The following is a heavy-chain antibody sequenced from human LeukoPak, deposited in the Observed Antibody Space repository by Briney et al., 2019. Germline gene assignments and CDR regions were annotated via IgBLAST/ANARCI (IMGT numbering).Heavy chain of an antibody. CDR1: GFSLSTSGMC. J-gene: IGHJ6*02. Sequence: SGPALVKPTQTLTLTCTFSGFSLSTSGMCVSWIRQPPGKALEWLARIDWDDDKYYSTSLKTRLTISKDTSKNQVVLTTTNMDPVDTATYYCARMADPPTPYGMDVWGQGTTVTVSS. D-gene: IGHD2-15*01. CDR2: IDWDDDK. V-gene: IGHV2-70*11. CDR3: ARMADPPTPYGMDV.